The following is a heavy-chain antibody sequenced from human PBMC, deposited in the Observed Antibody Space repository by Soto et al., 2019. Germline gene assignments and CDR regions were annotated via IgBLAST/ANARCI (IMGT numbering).Heavy chain of an antibody. Sequence: QVHLVQSGAEVKKPGASVKVSCKASGYMFTKSAMHWVRQAPGQRLEWMGWISGDSGNTKYSPKIQDRVTITRDTSASTAYMELSSLRSEDTALYYCARAGVAAGNINFDYWGQGTLVTVSS. D-gene: IGHD6-19*01. V-gene: IGHV1-3*01. CDR3: ARAGVAAGNINFDY. CDR2: ISGDSGNT. J-gene: IGHJ4*01. CDR1: GYMFTKSA.